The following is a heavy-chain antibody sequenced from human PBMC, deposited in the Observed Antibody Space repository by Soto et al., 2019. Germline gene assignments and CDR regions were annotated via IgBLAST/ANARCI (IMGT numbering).Heavy chain of an antibody. V-gene: IGHV3-30*14. Sequence: HPGGSLRLSCATSGFSFSSFAMHWVRQAPGRGLEWLALTSYDGSDQYNAKSAKGRFTISRDNSKKTLYLHMNGLSAEDTAVYFCARDIYYDASGYFDYWGQGT. CDR2: TSYDGSDQ. D-gene: IGHD3-22*01. J-gene: IGHJ4*02. CDR1: GFSFSSFA. CDR3: ARDIYYDASGYFDY.